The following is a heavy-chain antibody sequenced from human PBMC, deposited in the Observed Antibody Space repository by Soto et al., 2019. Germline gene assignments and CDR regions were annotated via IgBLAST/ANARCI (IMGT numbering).Heavy chain of an antibody. V-gene: IGHV3-30-3*01. CDR3: ARDASRGSSWYYYYYGMDV. Sequence: GGSLRLSCAASGFTFSSYAMHWVRQAPGKGLEWVAVISYDGSNKYYADSVKGRFTISRDNSKNTLYLQMNSLRAEDTAVYYCARDASRGSSWYYYYYGMDVWGQGTTVTVSS. J-gene: IGHJ6*02. D-gene: IGHD6-13*01. CDR2: ISYDGSNK. CDR1: GFTFSSYA.